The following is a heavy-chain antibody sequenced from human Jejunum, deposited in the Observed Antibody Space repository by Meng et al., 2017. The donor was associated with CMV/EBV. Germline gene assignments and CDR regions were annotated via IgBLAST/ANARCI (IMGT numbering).Heavy chain of an antibody. CDR3: ARISKYSYGVYGTDV. D-gene: IGHD5-18*01. Sequence: FTFTTCWMAWVRQAPGKGLEWVANINQDGHEKYYLDSVQGRFTVSRDNPKNSLYLDMNSLGAEDTAIYYCARISKYSYGVYGTDVWGQGTTVTVSS. CDR1: FTFTTCW. V-gene: IGHV3-7*01. J-gene: IGHJ6*02. CDR2: INQDGHEK.